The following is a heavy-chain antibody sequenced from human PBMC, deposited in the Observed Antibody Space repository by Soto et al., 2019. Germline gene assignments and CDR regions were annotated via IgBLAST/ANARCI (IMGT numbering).Heavy chain of an antibody. CDR1: GYTFSNFG. CDR3: ASGVRVSAYLDYYMDV. D-gene: IGHD3-10*02. Sequence: QVQLVQSGAEVKKPGASLKVSCKASGYTFSNFGVSWVRQAPGQGLEWIGWINPDNGDTNYGQKFQGRATMTTDTFTNTGYMEVRGLTSDDTAVYYCASGVRVSAYLDYYMDVWGEGTTVNVSS. CDR2: INPDNGDT. J-gene: IGHJ6*03. V-gene: IGHV1-18*01.